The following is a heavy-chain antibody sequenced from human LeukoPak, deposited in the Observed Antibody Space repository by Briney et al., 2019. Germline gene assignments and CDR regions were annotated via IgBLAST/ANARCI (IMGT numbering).Heavy chain of an antibody. CDR3: ARRGGYGDAYYFDS. CDR1: GFTFSSYA. V-gene: IGHV3-23*01. CDR2: VPGSGGST. J-gene: IGHJ4*02. Sequence: GGSLRLSCEASGFTFSSYAMSWVRQAPGEGLEWVSAVPGSGGSTYYADSVKGRFTISRDNSKNTLYVQMNSLRAEDTAVYYCARRGGYGDAYYFDSWGKGTLVTVSS. D-gene: IGHD4-17*01.